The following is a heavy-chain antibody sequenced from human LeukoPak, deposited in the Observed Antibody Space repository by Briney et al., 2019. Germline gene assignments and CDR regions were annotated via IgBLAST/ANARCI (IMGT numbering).Heavy chain of an antibody. CDR2: ISAYNGNT. CDR3: ARDRFGSGSYYTFDY. Sequence: GASVKVSCKASGYTLTSYGSSWVRQAPGQGLEWMGWISAYNGNTNYAQKLQGRVTMTTDTSTSTAYMELRSLRSDDTAVYYCARDRFGSGSYYTFDYWGQGTLVTVSS. D-gene: IGHD3-10*01. V-gene: IGHV1-18*01. CDR1: GYTLTSYG. J-gene: IGHJ4*02.